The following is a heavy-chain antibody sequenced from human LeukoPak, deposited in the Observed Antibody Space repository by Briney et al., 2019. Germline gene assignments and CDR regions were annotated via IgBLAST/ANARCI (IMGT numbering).Heavy chain of an antibody. CDR1: GFSFSSYA. Sequence: GGSLRLSCATSGFSFSSYAMSWVRQAPGKGLEWVSAMSSSDDGRYYAASVRGRFTISRDTSRSILYLQMNSLRAEDAAVYYCAKAPVTSCRGAFCYPFDYWGQGTLVTVSS. D-gene: IGHD2-15*01. J-gene: IGHJ4*02. CDR2: MSSSDDGR. V-gene: IGHV3-23*01. CDR3: AKAPVTSCRGAFCYPFDY.